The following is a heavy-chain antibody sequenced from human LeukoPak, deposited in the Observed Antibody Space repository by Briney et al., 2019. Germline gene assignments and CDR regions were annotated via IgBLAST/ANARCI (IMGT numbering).Heavy chain of an antibody. D-gene: IGHD3-22*01. CDR3: AKAQAFTMIVVVITPFDY. V-gene: IGHV3-23*01. Sequence: GGSLRLSCAASRFTFNSYAMSWVRQAPGKGLEWVSVIGGSNGITFYVGSVKGRFTISRDNSKDTLYLQMNSLRAEDTAVYYCAKAQAFTMIVVVITPFDYWGQGTLVTVSS. CDR2: IGGSNGIT. CDR1: RFTFNSYA. J-gene: IGHJ4*02.